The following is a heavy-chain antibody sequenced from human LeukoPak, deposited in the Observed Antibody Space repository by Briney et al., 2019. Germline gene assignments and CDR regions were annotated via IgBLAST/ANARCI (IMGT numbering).Heavy chain of an antibody. V-gene: IGHV4-59*11. D-gene: IGHD2-15*01. CDR2: IYYSGST. CDR3: ARDYVGIGFDY. J-gene: IGHJ4*02. CDR1: GGSISSHY. Sequence: PSETLSLTCTVSGGSISSHYWSWIRQPPEKGLEWIGYIYYSGSTNYNPSLKSRVTISVDTSKNQFSLKLSSVTAADTAVYYCARDYVGIGFDYWGQGTLVTVSS.